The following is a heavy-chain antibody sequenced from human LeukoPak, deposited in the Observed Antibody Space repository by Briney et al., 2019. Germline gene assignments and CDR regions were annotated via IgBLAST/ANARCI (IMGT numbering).Heavy chain of an antibody. J-gene: IGHJ4*02. CDR1: GFTFSSYS. CDR3: ARANHCSGGSCSFDY. Sequence: GGSLRLSCAASGFTFSSYSMNWVRQAPGKGLEWVSSISSSSSYIYYADPVKGRFTISRDNAKNSLYLQMNSLRAEDTAVYYCARANHCSGGSCSFDYWGQGTLVTVSS. CDR2: ISSSSSYI. D-gene: IGHD2-15*01. V-gene: IGHV3-21*01.